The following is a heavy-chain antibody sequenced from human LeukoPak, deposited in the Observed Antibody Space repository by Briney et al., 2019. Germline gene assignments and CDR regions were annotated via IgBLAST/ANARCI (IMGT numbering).Heavy chain of an antibody. D-gene: IGHD3-9*01. CDR2: ISGSGGST. J-gene: IGHJ6*02. CDR1: GFTFSSYA. Sequence: PGGSLRLSCAASGFTFSSYAMSWVRQAPGKGLEWVSAISGSGGSTYYADSVKGRFTISRDNSKNTLYLQMNSLRAEDTAVYYCAKDSHPNPTDILTGYYYYYYGMDVWGQGTTVTASS. V-gene: IGHV3-23*01. CDR3: AKDSHPNPTDILTGYYYYYYGMDV.